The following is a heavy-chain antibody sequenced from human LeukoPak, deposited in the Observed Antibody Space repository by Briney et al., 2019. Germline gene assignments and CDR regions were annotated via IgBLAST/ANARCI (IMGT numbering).Heavy chain of an antibody. CDR3: VGGGVSAQRKDVFDI. J-gene: IGHJ3*02. Sequence: PGGSLRLSCAGSGFTFNFYSMNWARQAPGKGLEWVSSISASPYIYYADSVKGRFTISRDDAKSSLYLQMNNLRAEDTAVYYCVGGGVSAQRKDVFDIWGQGTMVTVSS. CDR1: GFTFNFYS. D-gene: IGHD2/OR15-2a*01. CDR2: ISASPYI. V-gene: IGHV3-21*06.